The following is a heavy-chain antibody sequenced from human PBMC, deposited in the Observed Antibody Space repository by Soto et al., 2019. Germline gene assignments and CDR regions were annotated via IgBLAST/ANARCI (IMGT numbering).Heavy chain of an antibody. J-gene: IGHJ6*02. CDR3: ARMRPTGWHDYYFYGMDV. CDR1: GGSLSDHY. CDR2: IYYRGST. V-gene: IGHV4-59*11. D-gene: IGHD6-19*01. Sequence: QVQLQESGPGLVKPSETLSLTCSVSGGSLSDHYWPWIRQSPGKALEWIGCIYYRGSTYYNPSLKSRVTISVDTSKSQFSLRLGSVTAADTAVYYCARMRPTGWHDYYFYGMDVWGQGTTVTVSS.